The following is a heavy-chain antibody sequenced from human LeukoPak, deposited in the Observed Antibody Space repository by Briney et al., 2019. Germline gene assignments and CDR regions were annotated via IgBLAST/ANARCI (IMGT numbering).Heavy chain of an antibody. CDR2: ISSSSSYI. J-gene: IGHJ4*02. D-gene: IGHD3-22*01. CDR1: GFTFSSYS. CDR3: ARDHDRYDSSGYPY. Sequence: GGSLRLSCAASGFTFSSYSMNWVRQAPGKGLEWVSSISSSSSYIYYADSVKGRFTISRDNAKNSLYLQMDSLRAEDTAVYYCARDHDRYDSSGYPYWGQGTLVTVSS. V-gene: IGHV3-21*01.